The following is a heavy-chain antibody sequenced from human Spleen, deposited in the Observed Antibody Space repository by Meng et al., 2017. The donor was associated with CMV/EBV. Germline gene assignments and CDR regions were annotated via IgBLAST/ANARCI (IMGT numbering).Heavy chain of an antibody. V-gene: IGHV3-23*01. Sequence: GESLKISCAASGFTFSSYAMSWVRQAPGKGLEWVSGISASGTTTYYADSVKGRFTISRDNSKNTLYLQMNSLRAEDTAVYYCAKCRSGIAAALNYWGQGTLVTVSS. CDR1: GFTFSSYA. CDR3: AKCRSGIAAALNY. CDR2: ISASGTTT. D-gene: IGHD6-13*01. J-gene: IGHJ4*02.